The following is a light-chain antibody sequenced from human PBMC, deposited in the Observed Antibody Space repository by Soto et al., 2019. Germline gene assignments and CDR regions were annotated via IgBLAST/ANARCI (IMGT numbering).Light chain of an antibody. CDR1: QSISSY. J-gene: IGKJ3*01. CDR3: QQSYSTPS. V-gene: IGKV1-39*01. Sequence: DIQMTQSPSSLSASVGDRVTITCRASQSISSYLNWYQQKPGKAPKLLIYAASSLQSGVPSMFSGSGSGKDFTLTIISLQPEDFATYYCQQSYSTPSFGPGTKVDIK. CDR2: AAS.